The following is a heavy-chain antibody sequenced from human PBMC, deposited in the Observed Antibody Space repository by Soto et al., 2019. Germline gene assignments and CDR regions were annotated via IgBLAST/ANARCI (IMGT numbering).Heavy chain of an antibody. D-gene: IGHD5-18*01. J-gene: IGHJ5*02. Sequence: PSETLSLTCTVSGDSISSNNNYWSWIRQPPGEGLEGIGFISNSGTTSYSPSLKRRVDISLDTSKNQFSLSLSSVTAADTAVYYCARGRGYSYGLDPWGQGTRVTVS. CDR1: GDSISSNNNY. CDR2: ISNSGTT. CDR3: ARGRGYSYGLDP. V-gene: IGHV4-30-4*01.